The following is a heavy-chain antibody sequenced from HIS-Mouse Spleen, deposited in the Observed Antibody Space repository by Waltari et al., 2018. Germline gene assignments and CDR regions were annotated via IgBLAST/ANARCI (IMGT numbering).Heavy chain of an antibody. CDR3: ARAGRSAYSNYWFDP. J-gene: IGHJ5*02. V-gene: IGHV3-30*04. CDR1: GCTFSRHV. CDR2: ISYDGSNK. Sequence: QVQLVESGGGVVKPGRSLRHSCPSAGCTFSRHVLPWVRQAPGKGLEWVAVISYDGSNKYYADSVKGRFTISRDNSKNTLYLQMNSLRAEDTAVYYCARAGRSAYSNYWFDPWGQGTLVTVSS. D-gene: IGHD4-4*01.